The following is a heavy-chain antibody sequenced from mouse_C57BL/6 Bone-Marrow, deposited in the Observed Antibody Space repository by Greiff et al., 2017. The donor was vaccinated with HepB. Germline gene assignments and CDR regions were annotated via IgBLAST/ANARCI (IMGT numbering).Heavy chain of an antibody. CDR2: IYPGNGDT. CDR1: GYTFTSYN. J-gene: IGHJ1*03. V-gene: IGHV1-12*01. CDR3: ASGGRGYYYGSNWYFDV. D-gene: IGHD1-1*01. Sequence: QVQLQQSGAELVRPGASVKMSCKASGYTFTSYNMHWVKQTPRQGLEWIGAIYPGNGDTSYNQKFKGKATLTVDKSSSTAYMQLSSLTSEDSVVYFCASGGRGYYYGSNWYFDVWGTGTTVTVSS.